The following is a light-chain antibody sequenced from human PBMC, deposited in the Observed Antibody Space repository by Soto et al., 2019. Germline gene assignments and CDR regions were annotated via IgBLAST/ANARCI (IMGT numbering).Light chain of an antibody. CDR2: DVS. V-gene: IGLV2-11*01. J-gene: IGLJ2*01. Sequence: QSALTQPRSVSGSPGQAVTISCTGTSNDIGGYNYVSWYQQHPAKAPKLMIFDVSQRPSGVPDRFSGSKSGNTASLTISGLQAEDEADYYCCSYAGSYTFVVFGGGTKLTVL. CDR3: CSYAGSYTFVV. CDR1: SNDIGGYNY.